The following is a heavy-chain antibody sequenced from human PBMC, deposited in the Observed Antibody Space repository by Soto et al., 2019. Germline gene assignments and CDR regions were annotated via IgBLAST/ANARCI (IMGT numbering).Heavy chain of an antibody. Sequence: QVQLVQSGSEVKKPGSSVRVSCKTSGDTFSIYTISWVRQAPGQGLEWMGRVLPFLDITSYSQRFQGRVTITAERSTTTAYMELTSMRSEDTAVYYCARDRDNSNWPNFDSWGQGTLVTVSS. D-gene: IGHD6-13*01. V-gene: IGHV1-69*02. CDR2: VLPFLDIT. J-gene: IGHJ4*02. CDR3: ARDRDNSNWPNFDS. CDR1: GDTFSIYT.